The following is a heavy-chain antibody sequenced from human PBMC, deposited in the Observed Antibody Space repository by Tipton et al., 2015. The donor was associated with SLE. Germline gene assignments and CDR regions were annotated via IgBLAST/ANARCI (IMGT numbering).Heavy chain of an antibody. CDR1: GGSLNNYY. V-gene: IGHV4-59*13. J-gene: IGHJ4*02. CDR3: ARGLSQDN. Sequence: TLSLTCSVSGGSLNNYYWSWIRQTPRKGLEWIGTIFYSGSTNYNPSLKSRVTISVDTSKNQFSLMLTSVTAADTAVYYCARGLSQDNWGQGTLVTVSS. CDR2: IFYSGST.